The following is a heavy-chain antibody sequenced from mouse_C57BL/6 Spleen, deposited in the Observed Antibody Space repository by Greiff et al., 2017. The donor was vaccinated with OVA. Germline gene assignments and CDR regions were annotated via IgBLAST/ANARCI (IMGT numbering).Heavy chain of an antibody. CDR1: GYSFTSYY. CDR3: ASPDYDYDGGFAY. D-gene: IGHD2-4*01. V-gene: IGHV1-66*01. CDR2: IYPGSGNT. J-gene: IGHJ3*01. Sequence: LQESGPELVKPGASVKISCKASGYSFTSYYIHWVKQRPGQGLEWIGWIYPGSGNTKYNEKFKGKATLTADTSSSTAYMQLSSLTSEDSAVYYCASPDYDYDGGFAYWGQGTLVTVSA.